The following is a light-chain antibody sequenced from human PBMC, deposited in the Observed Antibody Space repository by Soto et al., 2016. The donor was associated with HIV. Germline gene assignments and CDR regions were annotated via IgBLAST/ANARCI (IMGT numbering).Light chain of an antibody. V-gene: IGLV3-21*03. Sequence: SYELTQPPSVSVAPIKNGQDYLWGKRTLEIKQCTGTSRGRARPLVLVVYDDSHRPSGIPERFSGSNSGHTATLTISRVEAVDEAAYYCEVWDDSSDQRVFGGGTKLTVV. CDR2: DDS. CDR1: TLEIK. J-gene: IGLJ2*01. CDR3: EVWDDSSDQRV.